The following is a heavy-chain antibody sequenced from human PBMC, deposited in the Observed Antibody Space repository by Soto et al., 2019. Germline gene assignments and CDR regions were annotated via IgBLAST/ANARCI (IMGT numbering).Heavy chain of an antibody. CDR3: ARLSIAARKYYYGMDV. J-gene: IGHJ6*02. CDR2: INPNSGGT. Sequence: ASVKVSCKASGYTFTGYYMHWVRQAPGQGLEWMGWINPNSGGTNYAQKFQGWVTMTRDTSISTAYMELSRLRSDDTAVYYCARLSIAARKYYYGMDVWGQGTTVTVSS. V-gene: IGHV1-2*04. D-gene: IGHD6-6*01. CDR1: GYTFTGYY.